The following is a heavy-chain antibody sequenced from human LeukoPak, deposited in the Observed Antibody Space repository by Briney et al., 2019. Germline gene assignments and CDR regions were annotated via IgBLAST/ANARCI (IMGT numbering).Heavy chain of an antibody. CDR1: GYTFTSYG. CDR3: ARNEHYYDSSGYYFIDY. J-gene: IGHJ4*02. D-gene: IGHD3-22*01. V-gene: IGHV1-18*01. Sequence: ASVTVSCTASGYTFTSYGISWVRQAPGQGLEWMGWISAYNGNTNYAQKLQGRVTMTTDTSTSTAYMELRSLRSDDTAVYYCARNEHYYDSSGYYFIDYWGQGTLVTVSS. CDR2: ISAYNGNT.